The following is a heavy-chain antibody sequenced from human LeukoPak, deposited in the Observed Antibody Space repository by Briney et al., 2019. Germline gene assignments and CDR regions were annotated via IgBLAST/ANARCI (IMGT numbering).Heavy chain of an antibody. D-gene: IGHD6-19*01. CDR3: ARARAVAGTGDDNLDY. CDR1: GGTFSSYA. CDR2: IIPIFGTA. Sequence: SVKVSCKASGGTFSSYAISWVRQAPGQGLEWMGGIIPIFGTANYAQKFQGRVTITADESTSTAYMELSSLRSEDTAVYYCARARAVAGTGDDNLDYWGQGTLVTVSS. V-gene: IGHV1-69*01. J-gene: IGHJ4*02.